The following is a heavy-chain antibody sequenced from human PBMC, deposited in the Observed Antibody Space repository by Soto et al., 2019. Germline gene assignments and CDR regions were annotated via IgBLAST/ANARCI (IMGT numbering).Heavy chain of an antibody. J-gene: IGHJ4*02. D-gene: IGHD3-3*01. CDR2: IYHTGST. Sequence: SETLSLTCAVSGGSLSSSDWWSWVRQPPTKGLEWIGEIYHTGSTNYNPSLKSRVTISGDKSKNQFSLKLTSVTAADTAVYYCARVRFSTIFGVVLDYWGLGTLVTVSS. CDR3: ARVRFSTIFGVVLDY. CDR1: GGSLSSSDW. V-gene: IGHV4-4*02.